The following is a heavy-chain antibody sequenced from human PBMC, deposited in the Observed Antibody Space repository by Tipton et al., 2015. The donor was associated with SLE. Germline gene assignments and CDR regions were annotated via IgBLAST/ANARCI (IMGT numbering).Heavy chain of an antibody. CDR3: ALSGVGARHGRFDP. D-gene: IGHD1-26*01. J-gene: IGHJ5*02. CDR2: IHHSGNT. Sequence: TLSLTCTVSGFSITRGYHWGWIRQPPGKGLEWIGNIHHSGNTYYNPSLESRVTISVDTSKNQFSLNLNSVTAADTAVYYCALSGVGARHGRFDPWGQGTLVTVSS. CDR1: GFSITRGYH. V-gene: IGHV4-38-2*02.